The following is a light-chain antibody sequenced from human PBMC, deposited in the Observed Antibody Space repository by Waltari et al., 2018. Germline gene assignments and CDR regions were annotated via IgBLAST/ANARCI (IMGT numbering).Light chain of an antibody. Sequence: DIQMTQSPSTLSASVGDRVTITFRASQSISSWLAWYQQKPGKAPKLLIYKASTLESGVPSRFSGSGSGTKFTLTISSLQPDDFATYYCQQYNTYVYTFGQGTKLEI. CDR3: QQYNTYVYT. CDR1: QSISSW. V-gene: IGKV1-5*03. J-gene: IGKJ2*01. CDR2: KAS.